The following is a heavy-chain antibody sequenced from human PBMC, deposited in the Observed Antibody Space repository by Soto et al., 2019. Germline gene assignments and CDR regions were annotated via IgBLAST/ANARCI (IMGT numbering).Heavy chain of an antibody. CDR3: PGGTYGNGWDS. D-gene: IGHD6-19*01. CDR2: INNGGDST. CDR1: DSSFSTYA. J-gene: IGHJ5*02. Sequence: EVQLLESGGGFAQPGGSLRLSCVASDSSFSTYALNWIRQAPGKGLEWVSGINNGGDSTNYVDSVRGRFTISRDNSKKTVYLQMNSLRTEDTAVYFCPGGTYGNGWDSWGQGSLVTVSS. V-gene: IGHV3-23*03.